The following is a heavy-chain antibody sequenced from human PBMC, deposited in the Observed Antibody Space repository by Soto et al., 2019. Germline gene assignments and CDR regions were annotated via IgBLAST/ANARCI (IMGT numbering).Heavy chain of an antibody. CDR3: ARIADCSTTSCSFPSRLHIRGYYYYYGLDV. V-gene: IGHV1-18*01. CDR1: GCTFTSYV. J-gene: IGHJ6*02. D-gene: IGHD2-2*01. CDR2: TSAYNGNS. Sequence: ASVKVSCKASGCTFTSYVISWVRQAPGQGLEWVGWTSAYNGNSNYAQKYHGRVTMTTDTSTSTAYMEMSSLRSDDTAVYYCARIADCSTTSCSFPSRLHIRGYYYYYGLDVWG.